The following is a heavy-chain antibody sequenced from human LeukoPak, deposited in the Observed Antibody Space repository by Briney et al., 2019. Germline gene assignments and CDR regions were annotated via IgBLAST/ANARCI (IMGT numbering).Heavy chain of an antibody. D-gene: IGHD3-10*01. CDR3: RGHYGSFNYMDV. CDR2: ISYSEST. V-gene: IGHV4-39*07. CDR1: GGSISSSSFY. J-gene: IGHJ6*03. Sequence: SETLSLTCTVSGGSISSSSFYWGWIRQPPGKGLEWIGSISYSESTYYNPSLKSRVTISIDTSKNQFSLKLTSVTAADTAVYYCRGHYGSFNYMDVWAKGTTVTVSS.